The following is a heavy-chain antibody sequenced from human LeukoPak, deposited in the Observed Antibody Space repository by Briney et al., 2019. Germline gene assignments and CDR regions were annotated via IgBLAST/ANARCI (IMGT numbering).Heavy chain of an antibody. CDR1: GGSIRTDGSY. CDR2: IYIDGIT. Sequence: SETLSLTCTVSGGSIRTDGSYWAWIRQPPGKGLEWIGSIYIDGITHYNSSLQSRVTLSIDTSKNHFSLRLTSVTAADTAVFYCARLFTRAWEYRYGMDIWGQGTAVTVSS. V-gene: IGHV4-39*02. J-gene: IGHJ6*02. D-gene: IGHD1-26*01. CDR3: ARLFTRAWEYRYGMDI.